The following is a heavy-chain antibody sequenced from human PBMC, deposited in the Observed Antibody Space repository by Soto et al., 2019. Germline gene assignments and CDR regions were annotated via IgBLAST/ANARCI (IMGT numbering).Heavy chain of an antibody. CDR2: ISSSGTTI. D-gene: IGHD4-17*01. CDR3: ARDRVDYLSYSYYGMDV. Sequence: QVQLMESGGGLVKPGGSLRLSCAASGFTFSDYYMTWIRQAPGKGLEWVSYISSSGTTIYYADSVKGRFTISRNNAKKSLDLQMDSLRAEDTAVYYCARDRVDYLSYSYYGMDVWGQGTTVTVSS. CDR1: GFTFSDYY. V-gene: IGHV3-11*01. J-gene: IGHJ6*02.